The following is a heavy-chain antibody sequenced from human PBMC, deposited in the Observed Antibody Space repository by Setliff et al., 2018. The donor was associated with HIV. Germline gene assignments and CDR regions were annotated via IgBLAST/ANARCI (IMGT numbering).Heavy chain of an antibody. Sequence: ASVKVSCKASGYTFSRYGISWARQAPGQGLEWMGWISAYNGNSNYAQKFQGRVTMTTDTSTSTAYMEVRSLRSDDTAFYYCVRDLGVDTTLIFFDYWGQGTLVTVSS. D-gene: IGHD5-18*01. CDR2: ISAYNGNS. V-gene: IGHV1-18*01. CDR1: GYTFSRYG. CDR3: VRDLGVDTTLIFFDY. J-gene: IGHJ4*02.